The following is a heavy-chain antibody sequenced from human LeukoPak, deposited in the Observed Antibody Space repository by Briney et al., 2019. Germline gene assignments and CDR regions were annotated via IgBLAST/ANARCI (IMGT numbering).Heavy chain of an antibody. CDR3: ARRLTQYDCFDP. V-gene: IGHV6-1*01. D-gene: IGHD2-2*01. CDR1: GDSVSSNSVT. Sequence: SQTLSLTCAISGDSVSSNSVTWNWIRQSPSRGLEWLGRTYYRSMWYNGYAVSVRGRITVNPDTSKNQFSPHLNSVTPEDTAVYYCARRLTQYDCFDPWGQGILVTVSS. CDR2: TYYRSMWYN. J-gene: IGHJ5*02.